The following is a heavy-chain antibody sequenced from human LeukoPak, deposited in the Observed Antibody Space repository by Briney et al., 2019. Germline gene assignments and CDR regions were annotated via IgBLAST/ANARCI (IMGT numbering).Heavy chain of an antibody. CDR1: GFTFSSYA. Sequence: GGSLRLSCAASGFTFSSYAMSWVRQAPGKGLEWVSSISSSSSYIYYADSVKGRFTISRDNAKNSLYLQMNSLRAEDTAVYYCARDGGDCSGGSCYKGDFDYWGQGTLVTVSS. J-gene: IGHJ4*02. D-gene: IGHD2-15*01. CDR2: ISSSSSYI. CDR3: ARDGGDCSGGSCYKGDFDY. V-gene: IGHV3-21*01.